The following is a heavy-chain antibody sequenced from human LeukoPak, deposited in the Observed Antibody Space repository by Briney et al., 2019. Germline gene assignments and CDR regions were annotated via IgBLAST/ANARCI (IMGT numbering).Heavy chain of an antibody. Sequence: GGSLRLSCAASGFTFSYYGMQWVRQAPGKGLEWVALIWHDGSKIHYADSVRGRLTISRDNSKNTLYLQMNSLRAEDTAVYYCAKEANIAAAIVWCDPWGQGTLVTVSS. J-gene: IGHJ5*02. CDR3: AKEANIAAAIVWCDP. CDR1: GFTFSYYG. D-gene: IGHD6-13*01. CDR2: IWHDGSKI. V-gene: IGHV3-33*06.